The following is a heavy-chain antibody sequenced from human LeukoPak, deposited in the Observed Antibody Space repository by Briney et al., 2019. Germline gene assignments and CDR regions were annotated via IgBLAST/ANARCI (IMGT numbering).Heavy chain of an antibody. D-gene: IGHD3-3*01. CDR3: ARGGSYEPPDY. Sequence: GGSLRLSCAASGFTFSSYDMHWVRQATGKGLEWVSAIGTAGDTYYPGSVKGRFTISRENAKNSLCLQMDSLRAGDTAVYYCARGGSYEPPDYWGQGTLVTVSS. J-gene: IGHJ4*02. V-gene: IGHV3-13*01. CDR1: GFTFSSYD. CDR2: IGTAGDT.